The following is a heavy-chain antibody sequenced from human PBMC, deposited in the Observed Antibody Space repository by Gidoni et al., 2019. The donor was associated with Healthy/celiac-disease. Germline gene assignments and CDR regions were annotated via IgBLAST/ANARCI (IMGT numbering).Heavy chain of an antibody. Sequence: EVQLLESGGGLVQPGGSLRLSCAASGLPFSSYAMSWVRQAPGKGLEWVSAISGSGGSTYYADSVKGRFTISRDNSKNTLYLQMNSLRAEDTAVYYCAKDRSVAGTYYFQHWGQGTLVTVSS. CDR3: AKDRSVAGTYYFQH. CDR2: ISGSGGST. V-gene: IGHV3-23*01. CDR1: GLPFSSYA. J-gene: IGHJ1*01. D-gene: IGHD6-19*01.